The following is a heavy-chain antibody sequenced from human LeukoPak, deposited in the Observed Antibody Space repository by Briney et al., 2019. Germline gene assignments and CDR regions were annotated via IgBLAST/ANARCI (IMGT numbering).Heavy chain of an antibody. Sequence: PGGSLRLSCAASGFTFSTYWMSWVRQAPGKGLDWVANIKQDGSEKYYVDSVKGRSTISRDNTKNSLYLQMNSLRAEDTAVYYCARGSSSRLYWGQGTLVTVSS. V-gene: IGHV3-7*03. CDR3: ARGSSSRLY. CDR1: GFTFSTYW. J-gene: IGHJ4*02. CDR2: IKQDGSEK. D-gene: IGHD2-2*01.